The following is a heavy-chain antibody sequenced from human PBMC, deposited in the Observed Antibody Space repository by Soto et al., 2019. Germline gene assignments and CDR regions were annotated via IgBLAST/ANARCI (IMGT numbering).Heavy chain of an antibody. CDR3: ARVDDCSSTSCYKGDWFDP. D-gene: IGHD2-2*02. CDR2: IYYSGST. Sequence: PSETLSLTCTVSGGSISSGDYYWSWIRQPPGKGLEWIGYIYYSGSTYYNPSLKSRVTISVDTSKNQFPLKLSSVTAADTAVYYCARVDDCSSTSCYKGDWFDPWGQGTLVTVSS. CDR1: GGSISSGDYY. J-gene: IGHJ5*02. V-gene: IGHV4-30-4*01.